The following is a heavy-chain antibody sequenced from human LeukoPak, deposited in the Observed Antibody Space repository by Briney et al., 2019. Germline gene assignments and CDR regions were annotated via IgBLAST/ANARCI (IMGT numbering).Heavy chain of an antibody. CDR3: AKGGVYGDYYFDY. Sequence: GGSLRLSCAASGFPFSTYAMSWVRQAPGKGLEWVSVISGSGGDTYYAHSVKGRFTISGDNSKNTVYLQMNSLRAEDTALYYCAKGGVYGDYYFDYWGQGTLVTVSS. D-gene: IGHD4-17*01. CDR1: GFPFSTYA. J-gene: IGHJ4*02. V-gene: IGHV3-23*01. CDR2: ISGSGGDT.